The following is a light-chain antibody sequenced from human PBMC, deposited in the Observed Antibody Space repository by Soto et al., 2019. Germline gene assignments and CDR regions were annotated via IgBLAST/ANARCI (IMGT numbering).Light chain of an antibody. CDR1: ESIDNW. V-gene: IGKV1-5*01. J-gene: IGKJ1*01. Sequence: DIQMTQSPSTLSASVGDTVTITCRASESIDNWLAWYQQKPGKAPKLLIFAASTLVRGVPSRFSGRGSETEFTLTISSLQADDYATFYCQQYHTDWTFGQGTKVEIK. CDR3: QQYHTDWT. CDR2: AAS.